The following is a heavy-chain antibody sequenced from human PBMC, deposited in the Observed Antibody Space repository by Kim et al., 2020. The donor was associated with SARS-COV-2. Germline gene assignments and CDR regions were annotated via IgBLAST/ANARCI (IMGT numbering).Heavy chain of an antibody. V-gene: IGHV3-48*02. D-gene: IGHD1-26*01. J-gene: IGHJ4*02. CDR3: ARELEATGSYSF. Sequence: YYADSVKGPFTSSRDNAKNSLYVQMSSLRDEDTAVYYCARELEATGSYSFWGQGTLLTVSS.